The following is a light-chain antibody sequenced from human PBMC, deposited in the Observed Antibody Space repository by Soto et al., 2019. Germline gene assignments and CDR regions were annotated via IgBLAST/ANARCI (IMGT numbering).Light chain of an antibody. Sequence: IPMTRSPTSLSASVGDRVTTTCRASQSISSYLNWYQQKPGKAPKLLIYAASSLQSGVPSRFSGSGSGTDFTLTISSLQPEDFATYYCQQSYSTPLTFGGGTKVDIK. CDR3: QQSYSTPLT. CDR2: AAS. V-gene: IGKV1-39*01. J-gene: IGKJ4*01. CDR1: QSISSY.